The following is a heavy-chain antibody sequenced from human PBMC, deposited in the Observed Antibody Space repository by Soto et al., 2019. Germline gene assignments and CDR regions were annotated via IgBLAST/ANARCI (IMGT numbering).Heavy chain of an antibody. Sequence: QVQLQQWGAGLLKPSETLSLTCAVYGGSFSGYYWSWIRQPPGKGLEWIGEINHSGSTNYNPSLKSRVTISVDTSKNQFALKLSSVTAADTAVYYCARRGGLRFLEWLLSFDYWGQGTLVTVSS. CDR2: INHSGST. J-gene: IGHJ4*02. CDR1: GGSFSGYY. CDR3: ARRGGLRFLEWLLSFDY. V-gene: IGHV4-34*01. D-gene: IGHD3-3*01.